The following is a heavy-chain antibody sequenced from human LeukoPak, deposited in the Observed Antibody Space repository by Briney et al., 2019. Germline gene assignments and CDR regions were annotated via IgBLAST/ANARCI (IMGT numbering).Heavy chain of an antibody. CDR1: GYTFTGYY. V-gene: IGHV1-46*01. D-gene: IGHD2-15*01. CDR2: INPSGGST. Sequence: ASVKVSCKASGYTFTGYYMHWVRQATGQGLEWMGIINPSGGSTSYAQKFQGRVTMTRDTSTSTVYMELSSLRSEDTAVYYCARERQVPRYCSGGSCYSLYYWGQGTLVTVSS. J-gene: IGHJ4*02. CDR3: ARERQVPRYCSGGSCYSLYY.